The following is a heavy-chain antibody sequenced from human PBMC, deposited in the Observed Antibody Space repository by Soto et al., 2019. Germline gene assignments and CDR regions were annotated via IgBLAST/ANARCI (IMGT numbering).Heavy chain of an antibody. Sequence: QVQLVESGGGVVQPGRSLRLSCAASGCTLSSYAMHWVRQAPGKGLEWVAVISYDGSNKYYADSVKGRFTISRDNSKNTLYLQMNSLRAEDTAVYYCARGVGVLWFGELSMTDYWGQGTLVTVSS. V-gene: IGHV3-30-3*01. CDR2: ISYDGSNK. J-gene: IGHJ4*02. CDR1: GCTLSSYA. CDR3: ARGVGVLWFGELSMTDY. D-gene: IGHD3-10*01.